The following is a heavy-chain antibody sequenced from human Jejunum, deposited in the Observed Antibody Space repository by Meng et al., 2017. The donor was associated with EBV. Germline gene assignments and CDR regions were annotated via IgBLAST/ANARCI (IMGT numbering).Heavy chain of an antibody. D-gene: IGHD1-26*01. CDR1: GGSVSSGGYY. CDR3: ARDQNGSYFAY. V-gene: IGHV4-61*08. Sequence: QVQLQESGPGLVKTSETLYLTCTVSGGSVSSGGYYWSWIRQRPGKGLEWIGYIYNSESTNYKSSLKSRVTISADTSKNQFSLRLSSVTAADTAVYYCARDQNGSYFAYWGQGTLVTVSS. J-gene: IGHJ4*02. CDR2: IYNSEST.